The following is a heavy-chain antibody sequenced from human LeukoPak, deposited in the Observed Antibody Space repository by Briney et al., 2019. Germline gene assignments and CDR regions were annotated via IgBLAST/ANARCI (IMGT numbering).Heavy chain of an antibody. Sequence: LLGGSLRPSFAASGFTFSSYAMGWVRQAPGKGLEWVSAISGSGGSTYYADSEKGRFTISRDNSKNTLYLQMNSLRAEDTAVYYCASPTGISLIDYWGRGTLVTVSS. V-gene: IGHV3-23*01. CDR3: ASPTGISLIDY. J-gene: IGHJ4*02. CDR1: GFTFSSYA. CDR2: ISGSGGST.